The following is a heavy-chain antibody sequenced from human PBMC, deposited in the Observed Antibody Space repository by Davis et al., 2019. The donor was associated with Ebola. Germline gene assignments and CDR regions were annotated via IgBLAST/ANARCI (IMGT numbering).Heavy chain of an antibody. J-gene: IGHJ4*02. CDR3: TGQGGY. Sequence: GESPKISCAASVFTFSSYGMHWSRQASGKGLEWVGRIRSNANSYATAYAASVKGRVTISSDDSKSTAYLQVNSLKTEDTAVYYCTGQGGYWGQGTLVTVSS. D-gene: IGHD2-15*01. V-gene: IGHV3-73*01. CDR2: IRSNANSYAT. CDR1: VFTFSSYG.